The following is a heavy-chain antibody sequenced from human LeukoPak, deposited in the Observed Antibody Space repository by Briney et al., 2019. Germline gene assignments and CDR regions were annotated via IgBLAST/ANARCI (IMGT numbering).Heavy chain of an antibody. J-gene: IGHJ4*02. CDR2: INHSGNT. CDR3: ARVLLPIVVVPAAFFDY. Sequence: RPSETLSPTCAVYGGSFSGYYWSWIRQPPAKGLEWIGEINHSGNTNYNPSLKSRVTISVDTSKNQFSLKLSSVTAADTAVYYCARVLLPIVVVPAAFFDYWGQGTLVTVSS. D-gene: IGHD2-2*01. V-gene: IGHV4-34*01. CDR1: GGSFSGYY.